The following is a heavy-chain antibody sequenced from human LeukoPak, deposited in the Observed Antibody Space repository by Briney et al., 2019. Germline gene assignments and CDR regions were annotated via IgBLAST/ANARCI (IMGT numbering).Heavy chain of an antibody. Sequence: ASVKVSCKASGYTFTGFYIHWVRQAPGQGLEWLGLIKPNNGDTTYAQKFQGGVTMTRDTSITTAYMELNRLKSDDTAVYYCVRDRPHNWFDPWGQGTLVTVSS. CDR1: GYTFTGFY. CDR2: IKPNNGDT. V-gene: IGHV1-2*02. J-gene: IGHJ5*02. CDR3: VRDRPHNWFDP.